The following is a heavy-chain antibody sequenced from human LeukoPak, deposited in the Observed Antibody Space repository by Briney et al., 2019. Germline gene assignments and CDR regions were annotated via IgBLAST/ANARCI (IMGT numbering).Heavy chain of an antibody. D-gene: IGHD3-10*01. CDR2: INHSGST. J-gene: IGHJ6*02. CDR3: ARGPRLWFGEFYYYYGMDV. Sequence: SEALSLTCTVSGGSISGYYWSWIRQPPGKGLEWIGEINHSGSTNYNPSHKSRVTISVDTSKNQFSLKLSSVTAADTAVYYCARGPRLWFGEFYYYYGMDVWGQGTTVTVSS. V-gene: IGHV4-34*01. CDR1: GGSISGYY.